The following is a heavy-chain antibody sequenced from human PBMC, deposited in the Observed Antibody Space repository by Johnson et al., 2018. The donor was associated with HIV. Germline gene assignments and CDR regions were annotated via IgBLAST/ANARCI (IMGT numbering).Heavy chain of an antibody. D-gene: IGHD4-17*01. CDR3: ARGGYGEVFDI. CDR2: IWCDGSNK. J-gene: IGHJ3*02. Sequence: QMLSVASGGGVVQPGGSLRLFCAASGFTFSTYGFHWVRQAPGTGLEWVVFIWCDGSNKHYAASVQGRFTISRDNSKNTLYLQMNSLRAEDTAVYYCARGGYGEVFDIWGQGTMVTVSS. CDR1: GFTFSTYG. V-gene: IGHV3-30*02.